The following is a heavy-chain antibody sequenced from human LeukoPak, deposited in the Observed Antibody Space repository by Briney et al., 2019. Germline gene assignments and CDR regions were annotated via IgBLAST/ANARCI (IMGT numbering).Heavy chain of an antibody. J-gene: IGHJ4*02. Sequence: PGGSLRLSCAASGFIVDTNYMNWVRQAPGKGLEWVSTISGGGISTYYADSVKGRFTISRDNSKNTLYLQVNSLRAEDTAVYYCAKDQRGYNKPSDYWGQGTLVTVSS. D-gene: IGHD5-18*01. CDR3: AKDQRGYNKPSDY. V-gene: IGHV3-23*01. CDR2: ISGGGIST. CDR1: GFIVDTNY.